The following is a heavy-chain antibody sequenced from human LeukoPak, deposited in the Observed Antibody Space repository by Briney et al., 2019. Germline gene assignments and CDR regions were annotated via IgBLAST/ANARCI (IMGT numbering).Heavy chain of an antibody. Sequence: SETLSLTCTVSGGSISGYYWSWIRQPPGKGLEWIGEINHSGSTNYNPSLKSRVTISVDTSKNQFSLKLSSVTAADTAVYYCARDRYYYDSSGYRFDYWGQGTLVTVSS. CDR1: GGSISGYY. V-gene: IGHV4-34*01. CDR3: ARDRYYYDSSGYRFDY. J-gene: IGHJ4*02. D-gene: IGHD3-22*01. CDR2: INHSGST.